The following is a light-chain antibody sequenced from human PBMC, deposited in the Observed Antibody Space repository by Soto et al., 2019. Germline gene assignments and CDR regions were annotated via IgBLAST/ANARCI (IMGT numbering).Light chain of an antibody. Sequence: QPVLTQPASVSGSPGQSITISCTGTSSDIGSYNLVSWYQQHPGKAPKLMIYDVTKRPLGVSDRFSASRSGNTASLTISGLQAEDEADYYCCSYVTSGTYIFGSGTKLTV. J-gene: IGLJ1*01. CDR1: SSDIGSYNL. V-gene: IGLV2-23*02. CDR3: CSYVTSGTYI. CDR2: DVT.